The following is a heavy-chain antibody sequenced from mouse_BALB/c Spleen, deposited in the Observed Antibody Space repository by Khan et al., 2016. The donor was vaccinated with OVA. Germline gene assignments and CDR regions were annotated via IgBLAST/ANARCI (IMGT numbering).Heavy chain of an antibody. V-gene: IGHV3-2*02. CDR2: ISYSGNT. CDR3: PRVYGGDFDY. J-gene: IGHJ2*01. Sequence: EVQLQESGPGLVKPSQSLSLTCTVTGYSITTDYAWNWIRQFPGNKLEWMGYISYSGNTKYNPSLKSRISFSRDTSKNQFFLQLKSVTTEDTARYYCPRVYGGDFDYWGQGTTLTVSS. D-gene: IGHD1-1*01. CDR1: GYSITTDYA.